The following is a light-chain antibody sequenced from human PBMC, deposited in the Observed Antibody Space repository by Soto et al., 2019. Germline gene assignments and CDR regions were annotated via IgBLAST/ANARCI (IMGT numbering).Light chain of an antibody. CDR3: QQYNNWPPWT. CDR1: QSVSSN. J-gene: IGKJ1*01. Sequence: EIVMTQSPATLSVSPGERATLSCRASQSVSSNLAWYQQKPGQAPRLLIYGASTRATGIPARFSGSGSGTEFTLTISSLQSEDFAGYYWQQYNNWPPWTFGQGTKVEIK. CDR2: GAS. V-gene: IGKV3-15*01.